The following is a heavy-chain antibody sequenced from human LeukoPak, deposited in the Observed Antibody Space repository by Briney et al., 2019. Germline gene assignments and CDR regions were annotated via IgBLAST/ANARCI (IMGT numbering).Heavy chain of an antibody. CDR3: AKVRAVAGGRVLDY. CDR1: GFTFSSYW. J-gene: IGHJ4*02. Sequence: GGSLRLSCAASGFTFSSYWMTWVRQAPGKGLEWVANIKQDGSERYYVDSVKGRFTISRDNAKNSLYLQMNSLRAEDTAVYYCAKVRAVAGGRVLDYWGQGTLVTVSS. D-gene: IGHD6-19*01. CDR2: IKQDGSER. V-gene: IGHV3-7*01.